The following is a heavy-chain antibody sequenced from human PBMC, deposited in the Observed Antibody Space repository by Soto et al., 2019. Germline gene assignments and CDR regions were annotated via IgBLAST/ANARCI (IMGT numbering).Heavy chain of an antibody. CDR3: ARTAYSSGYLFDY. CDR1: GGSIRSYY. V-gene: IGHV4-59*08. CDR2: IYYSGST. J-gene: IGHJ4*02. Sequence: PSETLSLTCTVSGGSIRSYYWSWIRQPPGKGLEWIGYIYYSGSTNYNPSFKSRVTISVDTSKNQFSLKLSSVTAADTAVYYCARTAYSSGYLFDYWGQGTLVTVS. D-gene: IGHD3-22*01.